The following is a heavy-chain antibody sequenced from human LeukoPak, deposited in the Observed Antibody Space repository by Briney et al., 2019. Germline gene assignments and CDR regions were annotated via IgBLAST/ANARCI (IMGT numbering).Heavy chain of an antibody. V-gene: IGHV4-39*02. J-gene: IGHJ5*02. CDR2: IYYSGST. Sequence: SETLSLTCTVSGGSISSSSHYWGWIRQPPGKGLDWIGSIYYSGSTYYNPSLKSRVTISVDTSKNQFSLRLSSVTAADTAVYYCARESSSSGNWFDPWGQGTLVTVSS. CDR1: GGSISSSSHY. CDR3: ARESSSSGNWFDP. D-gene: IGHD3-10*01.